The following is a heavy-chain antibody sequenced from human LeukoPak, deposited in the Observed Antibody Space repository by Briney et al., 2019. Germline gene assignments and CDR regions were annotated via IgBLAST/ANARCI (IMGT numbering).Heavy chain of an antibody. J-gene: IGHJ4*02. D-gene: IGHD2-8*01. CDR3: ARGGCTNGVCYRFGY. CDR2: IYHSGST. CDR1: GGSISSSNW. V-gene: IGHV4-4*02. Sequence: SETLSLTCAVSGGSISSSNWWSWIRQPPGKGLEWIGEIYHSGSTNYNPSLKSRVTISVDTSKNQFSLKLSSVTAADTAVYYCARGGCTNGVCYRFGYWGQGTLVTVSS.